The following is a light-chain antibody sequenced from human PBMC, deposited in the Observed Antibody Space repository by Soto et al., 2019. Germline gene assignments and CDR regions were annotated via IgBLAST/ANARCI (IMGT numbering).Light chain of an antibody. V-gene: IGLV1-40*01. J-gene: IGLJ2*01. CDR3: QSYDSSLSVV. CDR2: GNS. Sequence: QSVLTQPPSVSGAPGQRVTISCTGSSSNIGAGYDVHWYQQLPGTAPKLLIYGNSNRPSGVPDRFSGSKSGTSASLASTGLQAEDEADYYCQSYDSSLSVVFGGGTKRTVL. CDR1: SSNIGAGYD.